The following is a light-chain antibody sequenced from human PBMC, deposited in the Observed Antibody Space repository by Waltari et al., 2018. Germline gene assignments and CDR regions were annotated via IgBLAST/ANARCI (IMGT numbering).Light chain of an antibody. Sequence: QSALTQPRSVSGSPGQSVALSCIGTSNDVGRYDYVSWSQQHPGKAPTLLIYDVTKRPSGVPDRFSGSKSANTASLTISGLQAEDEADYYCCSYAGNPYVFGTGTKVTVL. J-gene: IGLJ1*01. CDR3: CSYAGNPYV. CDR2: DVT. V-gene: IGLV2-11*01. CDR1: SNDVGRYDY.